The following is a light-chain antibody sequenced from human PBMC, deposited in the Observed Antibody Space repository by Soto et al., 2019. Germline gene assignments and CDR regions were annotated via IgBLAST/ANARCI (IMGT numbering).Light chain of an antibody. Sequence: DIPMTQSPSTLSASVGDRATITCRASQSINSWLAWYQQKPGKAPKLLIYDASSMATGVPSRFTGSESGTEFTLTISRLQSDDFATYYCQQYNNIAYTFGQGTKLEIK. J-gene: IGKJ2*01. CDR1: QSINSW. CDR3: QQYNNIAYT. V-gene: IGKV1-5*01. CDR2: DAS.